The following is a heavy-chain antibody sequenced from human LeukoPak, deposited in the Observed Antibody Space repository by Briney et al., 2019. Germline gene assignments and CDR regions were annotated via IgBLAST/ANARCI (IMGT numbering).Heavy chain of an antibody. CDR1: GYTFTGYY. CDR2: INPNSGGT. V-gene: IGHV1-2*02. J-gene: IGHJ4*02. Sequence: ASVKVSCKASGYTFTGYYLHWVRQAPGQGLEWAGWINPNSGGTNYAQKFQGRVTMTRDTSITTVYVELSRLRSDDTAVYYCSREDYWGQGTLVTVSS. CDR3: SREDY.